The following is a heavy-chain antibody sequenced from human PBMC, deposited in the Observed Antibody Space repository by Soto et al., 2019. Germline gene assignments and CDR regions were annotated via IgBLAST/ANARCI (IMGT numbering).Heavy chain of an antibody. CDR2: IYSGGST. V-gene: IGHV3-53*01. CDR3: ARAGIEFYGSRSYSLYFDY. CDR1: GFTVSSNY. D-gene: IGHD3-10*01. J-gene: IGHJ4*02. Sequence: PGGSLRLSCAASGFTVSSNYMSWVRQAPGKGLEWVSVIYSGGSTYYADSVKGRFTISRDNSKNTLYLQMNSLRAEDTAVYYCARAGIEFYGSRSYSLYFDYWCPGTLVTLSS.